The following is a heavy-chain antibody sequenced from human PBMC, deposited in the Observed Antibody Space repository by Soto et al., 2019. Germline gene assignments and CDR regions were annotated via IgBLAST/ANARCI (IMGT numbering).Heavy chain of an antibody. J-gene: IGHJ6*03. V-gene: IGHV3-23*01. Sequence: PGGSLRLSCAASGFTFSNYAMSWVRQAPGKGLDWVSGISGNDGSAYYADSVEGRFTISRDNSKSTLYLQMNSLRAEDTAVFYCAKSTLVRPVETNYYYYMDVWGKGTTVTVSS. D-gene: IGHD3-10*01. CDR3: AKSTLVRPVETNYYYYMDV. CDR2: ISGNDGSA. CDR1: GFTFSNYA.